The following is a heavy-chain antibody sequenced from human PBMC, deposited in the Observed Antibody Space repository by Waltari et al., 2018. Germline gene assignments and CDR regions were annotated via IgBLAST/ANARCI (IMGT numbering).Heavy chain of an antibody. CDR2: IYTSGST. CDR3: ARDPLGWPAADAFDI. Sequence: QVQLQESGPGLVKPSETLSLTCTVSGGSISSYYWSWIRQPAGKGLEWTGRIYTSGSTNYNPSLKSRVTMSVDTSKNQFSLKLGSVAAADTAVYYCARDPLGWPAADAFDIWGQGTMVTVSS. D-gene: IGHD6-13*01. V-gene: IGHV4-4*07. J-gene: IGHJ3*02. CDR1: GGSISSYY.